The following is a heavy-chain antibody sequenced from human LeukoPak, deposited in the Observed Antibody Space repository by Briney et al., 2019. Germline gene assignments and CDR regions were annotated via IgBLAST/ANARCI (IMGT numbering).Heavy chain of an antibody. CDR2: IKSKTDGGTT. J-gene: IGHJ4*02. D-gene: IGHD1-7*01. CDR3: TTGWTGTLDF. Sequence: GGSLRLSCAVSGFTFSSYNMNWVRQAPGKGLEWVGRIKSKTDGGTTDYAAPVKGRFTISRDDSKNTLFLQMNSLKTEDTAVYYCTTGWTGTLDFWGQGTLVTVSS. V-gene: IGHV3-15*01. CDR1: GFTFSSYN.